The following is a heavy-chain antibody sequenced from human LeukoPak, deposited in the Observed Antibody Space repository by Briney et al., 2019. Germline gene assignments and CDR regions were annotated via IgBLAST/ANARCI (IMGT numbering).Heavy chain of an antibody. J-gene: IGHJ5*02. CDR3: ARLPGPNWIDP. Sequence: SETLLLTCSVSGYSITSGYYWGWIRQPPGKGLEWIGGIYHGGPTYYNPSLMSRVTMSVDTSRNQFSLELSSVTAADTAVYYCARLPGPNWIDPWGQGTLVTVSP. CDR2: IYHGGPT. CDR1: GYSITSGYY. V-gene: IGHV4-38-2*02. D-gene: IGHD3-10*01.